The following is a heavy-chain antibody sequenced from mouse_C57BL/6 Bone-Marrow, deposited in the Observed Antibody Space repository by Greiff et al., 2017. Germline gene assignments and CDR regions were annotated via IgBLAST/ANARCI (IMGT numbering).Heavy chain of an antibody. CDR1: GYTFTSYW. D-gene: IGHD1-1*01. CDR3: ARKCENYYGSSPLV. V-gene: IGHV1-53*01. CDR2: INPSNGGT. Sequence: QVQLQQPGTELVKPGASVKLSCKASGYTFTSYWMHWVKQRPGQGLEWIGNINPSNGGTNYNEKFKSKATLTVDKSTSTAYMQLSSLTSEDSAVYYGARKCENYYGSSPLVWGTGTTVTVSS. J-gene: IGHJ1*03.